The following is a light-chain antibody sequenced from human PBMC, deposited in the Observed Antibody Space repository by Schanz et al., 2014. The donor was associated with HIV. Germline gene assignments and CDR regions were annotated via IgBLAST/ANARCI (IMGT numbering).Light chain of an antibody. J-gene: IGLJ1*01. Sequence: QSALTQPASVSGSLGQAITISCTGTNTDIGHYNYVSWYQQHPGKAPKLVIFDVIKRPSGVSNRFSGSKSGNTASLTISGLQAEDEADYYCCSYTTTSTYVFGAGTKLTVL. CDR1: NTDIGHYNY. CDR2: DVI. V-gene: IGLV2-14*03. CDR3: CSYTTTSTYV.